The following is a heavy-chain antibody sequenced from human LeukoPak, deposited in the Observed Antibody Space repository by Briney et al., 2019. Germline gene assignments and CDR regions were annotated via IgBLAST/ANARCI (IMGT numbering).Heavy chain of an antibody. CDR3: ARSRDYYDSTGIDP. D-gene: IGHD3-22*01. Sequence: ASVKVSCKAPGYTFTAYYIHWVRQAPGQGLEWLGWINPNSGGTNYAQKFQGRVTMTRDTSINTAYMELSRLRSDDTAVYYCARSRDYYDSTGIDPWGQGTLVTVSS. CDR1: GYTFTAYY. V-gene: IGHV1-2*02. J-gene: IGHJ5*02. CDR2: INPNSGGT.